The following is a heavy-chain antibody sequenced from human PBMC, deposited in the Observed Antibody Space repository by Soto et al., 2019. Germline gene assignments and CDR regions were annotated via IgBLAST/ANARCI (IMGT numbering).Heavy chain of an antibody. J-gene: IGHJ4*02. CDR3: ARALVAPAIFDY. CDR1: GYTFTSYA. D-gene: IGHD5-12*01. CDR2: INAGNGNT. V-gene: IGHV1-3*01. Sequence: ASVKVSCKASGYTFTSYAMHWVRQAPGQRLEWMGWINAGNGNTKYSQKFQGRVTITRDTSASTAYMELSSLRSEDTAVYYCARALVAPAIFDYWGQGTLVTVSS.